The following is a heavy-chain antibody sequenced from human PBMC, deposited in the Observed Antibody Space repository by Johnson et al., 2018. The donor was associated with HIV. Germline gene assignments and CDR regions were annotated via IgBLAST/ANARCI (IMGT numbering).Heavy chain of an antibody. J-gene: IGHJ3*02. Sequence: VQLVESGGGVVQPGRSLRLSCAASGFTFSSYAMHWVRQAPGKGLEWVAVISYDGSNKYYADSVKVRFTISRDNSKNTLYLQMNSLRAEGTAVYYCAKGLAVSPWADAFDIWGQGTMVTVSS. V-gene: IGHV3-30-3*01. CDR2: ISYDGSNK. CDR3: AKGLAVSPWADAFDI. D-gene: IGHD6-19*01. CDR1: GFTFSSYA.